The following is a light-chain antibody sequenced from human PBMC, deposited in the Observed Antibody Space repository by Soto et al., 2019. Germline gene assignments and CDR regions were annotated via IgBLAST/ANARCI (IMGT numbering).Light chain of an antibody. CDR1: QDISNY. Sequence: DIQMTQSPSSLSASVGDRVTITCQASQDISNYLNWYQQKPGKAPKLLIYDASNLETGVPSRFSGSGSGTDFTFTISSLQPDDIATYYCQQYDNLPFTFGQRTKVDIK. CDR3: QQYDNLPFT. J-gene: IGKJ3*01. V-gene: IGKV1-33*01. CDR2: DAS.